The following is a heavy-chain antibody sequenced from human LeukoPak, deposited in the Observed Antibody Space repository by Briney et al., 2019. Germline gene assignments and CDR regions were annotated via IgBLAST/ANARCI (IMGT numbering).Heavy chain of an antibody. D-gene: IGHD4-11*01. CDR3: AKGPPLTKRGYFDY. Sequence: GGSLRLSCAASGFTFSSYAMSCVRQAPGKGLEWVSGISASGGSTYYADSVKGRFTISRDNSKNTLYLQMNSLRAEDTALYYCAKGPPLTKRGYFDYWGQGALVTVSS. V-gene: IGHV3-23*01. J-gene: IGHJ4*02. CDR1: GFTFSSYA. CDR2: ISASGGST.